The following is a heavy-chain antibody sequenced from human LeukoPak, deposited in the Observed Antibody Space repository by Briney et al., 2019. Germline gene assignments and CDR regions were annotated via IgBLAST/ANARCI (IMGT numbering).Heavy chain of an antibody. V-gene: IGHV3-48*04. CDR2: IGHTGSVT. D-gene: IGHD3-3*01. CDR3: AKEDYDSSSGFFYFDY. Sequence: PGGSLRLSCAASGFTFSIYSLNWVRQAPGKGLEWVSYIGHTGSVTSYADSVKGRFTISRDNAKNTLYLQMNSLRAEDTAVYYCAKEDYDSSSGFFYFDYWGQGTLVTVSS. J-gene: IGHJ4*02. CDR1: GFTFSIYS.